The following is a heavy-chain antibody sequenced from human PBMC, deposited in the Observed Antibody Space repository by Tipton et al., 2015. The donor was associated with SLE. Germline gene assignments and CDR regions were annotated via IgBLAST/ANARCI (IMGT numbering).Heavy chain of an antibody. CDR2: IKQDGSEK. D-gene: IGHD3-10*01. Sequence: GSLRLSCAASGFTFDDYAMHWVRQAPGKGLEWVANIKQDGSEKDYVDSVKGRFTISRDNAKNSLYLQMNSLRVEDTAVYYCAKVGSGSLRSDGMDVWGQGTTVTVSS. CDR3: AKVGSGSLRSDGMDV. J-gene: IGHJ6*02. V-gene: IGHV3-7*01. CDR1: GFTFDDYA.